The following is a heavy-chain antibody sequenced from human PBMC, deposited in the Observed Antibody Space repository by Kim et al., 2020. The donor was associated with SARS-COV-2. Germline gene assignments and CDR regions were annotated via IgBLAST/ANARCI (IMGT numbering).Heavy chain of an antibody. CDR3: ARDAVYSSSPG. V-gene: IGHV1-69*04. D-gene: IGHD6-6*01. J-gene: IGHJ4*02. CDR2: A. Sequence: ANYAQKFQGRVTITADKSTSTAYMELSSLRSEDTAVYYCARDAVYSSSPGWGQGTLVTVSS.